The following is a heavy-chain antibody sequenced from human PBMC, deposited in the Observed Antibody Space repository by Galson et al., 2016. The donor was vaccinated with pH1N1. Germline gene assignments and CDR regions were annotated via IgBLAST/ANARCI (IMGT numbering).Heavy chain of an antibody. V-gene: IGHV1-69*06. CDR3: ARNGTASPWFDP. CDR1: GGSLTSSA. J-gene: IGHJ5*02. D-gene: IGHD2-21*02. CDR2: VISFFGTT. Sequence: SGGSLTSSAITWVRQAPGQGLEWMGRVISFFGTTNYAQKFQGRVTITADKSTSVVYMELNRLTSEDTAVYYCARNGTASPWFDPWGQGIQVTVSS.